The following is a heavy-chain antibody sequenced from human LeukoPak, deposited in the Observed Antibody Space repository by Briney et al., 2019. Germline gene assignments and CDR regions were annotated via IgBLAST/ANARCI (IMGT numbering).Heavy chain of an antibody. J-gene: IGHJ1*01. CDR1: GGTFSSYA. Sequence: ASVKVSCMASGGTFSSYAISWVRQAPGQGLEWMGGIIPIFGTANYAQKFQGRVTITADESTSTAYMELSSLRSEDTAVYYCARTQAYGGNSGYFQHWGQGTLVTVSS. CDR3: ARTQAYGGNSGYFQH. CDR2: IIPIFGTA. V-gene: IGHV1-69*13. D-gene: IGHD4-23*01.